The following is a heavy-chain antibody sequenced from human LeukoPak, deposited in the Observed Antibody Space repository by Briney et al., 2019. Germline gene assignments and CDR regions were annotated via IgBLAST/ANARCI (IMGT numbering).Heavy chain of an antibody. Sequence: GGSLRLSCAASGFTFSSYAMHWVRQAPGKGLVWVSRINSDGSSTSYADSVKGRFTISRDNAKNTLYLQMNSLRAEDTAVYYCARDPYDSFFDYWGQGTLVTVSS. V-gene: IGHV3-74*01. D-gene: IGHD3-3*01. J-gene: IGHJ4*02. CDR2: INSDGSST. CDR3: ARDPYDSFFDY. CDR1: GFTFSSYA.